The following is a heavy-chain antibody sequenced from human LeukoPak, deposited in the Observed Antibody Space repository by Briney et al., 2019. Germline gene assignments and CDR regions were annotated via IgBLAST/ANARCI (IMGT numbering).Heavy chain of an antibody. CDR1: GGSFRTYP. CDR2: LTQFFRRT. J-gene: IGHJ5*02. CDR3: ATSESGRSWDWFAP. D-gene: IGHD3-10*01. V-gene: IGHV1-69*13. Sequence: SVKVSCKASGGSFRTYPISWVRQAPGQGLEWMGGLTQFFRRTNYTQKFQGRLTITADASSSTAYMELSDLRSDDTAVYYCATSESGRSWDWFAPWGQGTPVTVSS.